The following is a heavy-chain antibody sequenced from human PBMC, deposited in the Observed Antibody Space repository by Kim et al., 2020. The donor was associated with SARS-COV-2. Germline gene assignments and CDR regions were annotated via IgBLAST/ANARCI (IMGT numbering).Heavy chain of an antibody. CDR3: AKGETYYYGSGSYPN. V-gene: IGHV3-23*01. J-gene: IGHJ4*02. Sequence: DSVKGRFTISRDNSKNTLYLQMNSLRAEDTAVYYCAKGETYYYGSGSYPNWGQGTLVTVSS. D-gene: IGHD3-10*01.